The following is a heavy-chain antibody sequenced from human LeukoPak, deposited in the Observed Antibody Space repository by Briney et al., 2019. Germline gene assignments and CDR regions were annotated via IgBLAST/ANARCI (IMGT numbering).Heavy chain of an antibody. Sequence: ASVKVSCKASGYTFTGYYMHWVRQAPGQGLEWMGWINPNSGGTNYAQKFQGRVTMTRDTSISTAYMELSRLRSDDTAVYYCARDYGSGSPLLFDYWGQGTLVTVSS. V-gene: IGHV1-2*02. D-gene: IGHD3-10*01. J-gene: IGHJ4*02. CDR3: ARDYGSGSPLLFDY. CDR1: GYTFTGYY. CDR2: INPNSGGT.